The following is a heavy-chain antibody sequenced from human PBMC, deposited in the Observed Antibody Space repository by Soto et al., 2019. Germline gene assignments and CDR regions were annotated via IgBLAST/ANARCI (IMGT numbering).Heavy chain of an antibody. CDR2: INPNSGGT. V-gene: IGHV1-2*04. CDR3: ALDYYVSSGNYYYGMDV. CDR1: GYTFTGYY. D-gene: IGHD3-22*01. J-gene: IGHJ6*02. Sequence: ASVKVSCKASGYTFTGYYMHWVRQAPGQGLEWMGWINPNSGGTNYAQKFQGWVTMTRDTSISTAYMELSRLRSDDTAVYYCALDYYVSSGNYYYGMDVWGQGTTVTVSS.